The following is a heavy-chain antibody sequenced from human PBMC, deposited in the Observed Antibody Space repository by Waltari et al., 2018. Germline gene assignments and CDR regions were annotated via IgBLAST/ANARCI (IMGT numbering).Heavy chain of an antibody. V-gene: IGHV4-34*01. CDR2: INHSGST. D-gene: IGHD2-2*01. CDR3: AVVRRGRRAGDY. CDR1: GGSFSGYY. Sequence: QVQLQQWGAGLLKPSETLSLTCAVYGGSFSGYYWSWIRQPPGKGLEWIGEINHSGSTNYNPALKSRVTISVDTSKNQFSLKLSSVTAADTAVYYCAVVRRGRRAGDYWGQGTLVTVSS. J-gene: IGHJ4*02.